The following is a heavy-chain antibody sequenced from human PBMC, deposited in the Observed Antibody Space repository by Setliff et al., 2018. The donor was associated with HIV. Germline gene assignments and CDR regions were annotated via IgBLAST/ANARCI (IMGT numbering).Heavy chain of an antibody. CDR3: ARGRLLWSGSYYYYYMDV. J-gene: IGHJ6*03. D-gene: IGHD3-10*01. Sequence: GSLRLSCAASGFTFSDHYMDWVRQAPGKGLEWVGRSRNKANSYTTEYAASVKGRFTISRDDSENSLYLQMNSLKTEDTAVYYCARGRLLWSGSYYYYYMDVWGKGTTVTVSS. CDR2: SRNKANSYTT. CDR1: GFTFSDHY. V-gene: IGHV3-72*01.